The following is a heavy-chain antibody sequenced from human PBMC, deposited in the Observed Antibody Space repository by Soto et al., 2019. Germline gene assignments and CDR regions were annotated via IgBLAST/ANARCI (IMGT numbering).Heavy chain of an antibody. CDR2: ISYDGSNK. Sequence: QVQLVESGGGVVQPGRSLRLSCAASGFTFSSYAMHWVRQAPGKGLEWVAVISYDGSNKYYADSVKGRFTISRDNSKNTLYLQMNSLRAEDTAVYYCARDSHSSGWYGYWGQGTLVTVSS. J-gene: IGHJ4*02. D-gene: IGHD6-19*01. V-gene: IGHV3-30-3*01. CDR1: GFTFSSYA. CDR3: ARDSHSSGWYGY.